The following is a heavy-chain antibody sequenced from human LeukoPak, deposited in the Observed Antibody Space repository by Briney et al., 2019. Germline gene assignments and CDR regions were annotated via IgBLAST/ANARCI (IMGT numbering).Heavy chain of an antibody. Sequence: SETLSLTCTVSGGSISPYYWSWIRQPPGKGLEWIGYIYYSGSTNYNPSLKSRVTISVDTSKNQFSLKLSSVTAADTAVYYCARHYLPATRFDYWGQGTLVTVSS. CDR3: ARHYLPATRFDY. CDR1: GGSISPYY. D-gene: IGHD5-24*01. V-gene: IGHV4-59*01. CDR2: IYYSGST. J-gene: IGHJ4*02.